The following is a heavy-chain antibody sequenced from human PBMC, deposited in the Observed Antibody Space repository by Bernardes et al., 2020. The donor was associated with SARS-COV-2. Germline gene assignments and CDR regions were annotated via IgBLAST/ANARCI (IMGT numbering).Heavy chain of an antibody. J-gene: IGHJ5*02. CDR2: IYYSGST. Sequence: SETLSLTCTVSGGSISSSSYYWGWIRQPPGKGLEWIGSIYYSGSTYYNPSLKSRVTISVDTSKNQFSLKLSSVTAADTAVYYCARHDPLVPAYSQWFDPWGQGTLVTVSS. D-gene: IGHD2-15*01. CDR3: ARHDPLVPAYSQWFDP. V-gene: IGHV4-39*01. CDR1: GGSISSSSYY.